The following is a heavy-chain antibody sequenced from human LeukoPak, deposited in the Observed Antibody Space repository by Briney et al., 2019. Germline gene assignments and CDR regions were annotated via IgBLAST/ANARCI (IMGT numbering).Heavy chain of an antibody. CDR2: INHIGST. CDR1: GGSFSGYY. Sequence: SETLSLTCAVNGGSFSGYYWSWIRQSPEKGLEWIGEINHIGSTTYNPSLKSRVTISGDTSKNQFSLKLGSVTAADTAIYYCARRRNYGSGNYYNVEVGHYFDYWGQGILVTVSS. CDR3: ARRRNYGSGNYYNVEVGHYFDY. D-gene: IGHD3-10*01. J-gene: IGHJ4*02. V-gene: IGHV4-34*01.